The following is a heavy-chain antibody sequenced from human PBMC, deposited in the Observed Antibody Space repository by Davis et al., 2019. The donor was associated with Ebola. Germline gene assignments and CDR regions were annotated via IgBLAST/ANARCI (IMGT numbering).Heavy chain of an antibody. Sequence: SETLSLTCAVYGGSFSGYYWSWIRQPPGTGLEWIGEINHSGSTNYNPSLKSRVTISVDTSKHQFSLKLSSVTAADTAVYYCARGVGAATRFDPWGQGTLVTVSS. CDR2: INHSGST. V-gene: IGHV4-34*01. J-gene: IGHJ5*02. CDR3: ARGVGAATRFDP. CDR1: GGSFSGYY. D-gene: IGHD4-17*01.